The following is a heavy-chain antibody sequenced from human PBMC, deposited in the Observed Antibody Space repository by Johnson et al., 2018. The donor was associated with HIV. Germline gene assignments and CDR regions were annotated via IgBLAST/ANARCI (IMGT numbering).Heavy chain of an antibody. V-gene: IGHV3-66*01. CDR2: IYSGGGT. D-gene: IGHD5-24*01. Sequence: VQLVESGGGLVQPGGSLRLSCVASGFNVSGNYMSWVRQAPGRGLEWVSVIYSGGGTYYADSVTGRFTISRDNSKNTLYLQMNSLRAEDTAVYFCARGCRDGYTCDVFDVWGQGTRVTVSS. CDR3: ARGCRDGYTCDVFDV. CDR1: GFNVSGNY. J-gene: IGHJ3*01.